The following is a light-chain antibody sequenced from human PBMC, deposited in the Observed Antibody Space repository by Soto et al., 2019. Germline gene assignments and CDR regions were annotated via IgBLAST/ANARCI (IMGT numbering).Light chain of an antibody. V-gene: IGLV5-45*03. Sequence: QAVVTQPSSLSASPGASASLTCTLRSGINVGTYRIYWYQQKPGSPPQYLLMYQSDSDNQKGSGVPSRFSGSKDDSANAGILLISGLQSEDEAEYYCMIGHGSAYVFGTGTKVIVL. CDR3: MIGHGSAYV. CDR1: SGINVGTYR. J-gene: IGLJ1*01. CDR2: YQSDSDN.